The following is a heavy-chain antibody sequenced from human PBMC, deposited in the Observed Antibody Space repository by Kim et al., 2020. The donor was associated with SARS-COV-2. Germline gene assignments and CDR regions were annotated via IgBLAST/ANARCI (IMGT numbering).Heavy chain of an antibody. V-gene: IGHV4-59*09. Sequence: ILYIGGTNCNPSLKSRVTISVDTSKNQFSLKLSSVTAADTAVYYCARGFDLWGRGTLVTVSS. J-gene: IGHJ2*01. CDR2: ILYIGGT. CDR3: ARGFDL.